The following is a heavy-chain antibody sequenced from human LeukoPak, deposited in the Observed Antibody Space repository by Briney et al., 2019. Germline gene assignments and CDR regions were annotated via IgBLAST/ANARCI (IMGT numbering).Heavy chain of an antibody. D-gene: IGHD1-26*01. CDR3: ARQGELEVFDY. CDR1: GGSFSDYY. CDR2: INHSGST. V-gene: IGHV4-34*01. J-gene: IGHJ4*02. Sequence: SETLSLTCAVYGGSFSDYYWSRIRQPPGKGLEWIGEINHSGSTNYNPSLKRRVTISLDTSKNQFSLRLTSVTAADTAVYFCARQGELEVFDYWGQGTLVTVSS.